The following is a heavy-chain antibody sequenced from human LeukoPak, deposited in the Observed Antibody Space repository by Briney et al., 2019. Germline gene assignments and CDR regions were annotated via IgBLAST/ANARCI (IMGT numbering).Heavy chain of an antibody. CDR1: GYSFTSYW. V-gene: IGHV5-10-1*01. J-gene: IGHJ5*02. D-gene: IGHD4-17*01. Sequence: GESLKISCKGSGYSFTSYWISWVRQMPGKGLDWMGRIVPSDSYTNYSPSFQGHVTISADKSISTAYLQWSSLKASDTAMYYCARQDGGDYGDYRLLDPWGQGTLVTVSS. CDR2: IVPSDSYT. CDR3: ARQDGGDYGDYRLLDP.